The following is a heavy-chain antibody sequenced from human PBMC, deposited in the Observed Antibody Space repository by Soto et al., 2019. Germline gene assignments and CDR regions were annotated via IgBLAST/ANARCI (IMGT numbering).Heavy chain of an antibody. Sequence: SETLSLTCTVSGGSISSGSYSWGWIRQPPGKGLEWIATLHSSGNTYYNPSLKSRVTISVDTSNNQFSLKVNSVTAADTAVYYCARLPTGFPNWFDPWGQGTLVTVSS. CDR3: ARLPTGFPNWFDP. V-gene: IGHV4-39*01. CDR2: LHSSGNT. CDR1: GGSISSGSYS. D-gene: IGHD2-21*01. J-gene: IGHJ5*02.